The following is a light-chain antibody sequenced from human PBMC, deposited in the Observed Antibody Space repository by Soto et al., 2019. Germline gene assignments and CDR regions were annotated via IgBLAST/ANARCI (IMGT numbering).Light chain of an antibody. CDR2: AAS. V-gene: IGKV1-27*01. CDR1: QGIKNY. J-gene: IGKJ1*01. Sequence: DIQMTQSPSSLSASVGDRVTITCRASQGIKNYLAWYQQKPGKVPKLLIYAASTLQSGVPSRFSGSGSGTDFTLTISSLQPEDVATYYCQNYNSAPQTFGQGTKVEIK. CDR3: QNYNSAPQT.